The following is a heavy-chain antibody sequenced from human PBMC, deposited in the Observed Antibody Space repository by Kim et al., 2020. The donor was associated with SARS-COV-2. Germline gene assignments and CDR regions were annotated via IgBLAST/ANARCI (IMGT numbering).Heavy chain of an antibody. Sequence: GGSLRLSCAASGFTFSSYGMHWVRQAPGKGLEWVAVIWYDGSNKYYADSVKGRFTISRDNSKNTLYLQMNSLRAEDTAVYYCAKAQGNPGIAAAGTLGGYYYYGMDVWGQGTTVTVSS. CDR2: IWYDGSNK. CDR1: GFTFSSYG. D-gene: IGHD6-13*01. CDR3: AKAQGNPGIAAAGTLGGYYYYGMDV. V-gene: IGHV3-33*06. J-gene: IGHJ6*02.